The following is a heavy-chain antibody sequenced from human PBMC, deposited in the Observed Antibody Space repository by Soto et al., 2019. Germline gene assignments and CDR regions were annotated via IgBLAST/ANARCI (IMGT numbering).Heavy chain of an antibody. CDR3: ARDQRDCSGGSCYYYAFDI. CDR2: ISSSSSYI. V-gene: IGHV3-21*01. CDR1: GFTFSSYS. Sequence: EVQLVESGGGLVKPGGSLRLSCAASGFTFSSYSMNWVRQAPGKGLEWVSSISSSSSYIYYADSVKGRFTISRDNAKNSLYLQMNSLRAEDTAVYYCARDQRDCSGGSCYYYAFDIWGQGTMVTVSS. J-gene: IGHJ3*02. D-gene: IGHD2-15*01.